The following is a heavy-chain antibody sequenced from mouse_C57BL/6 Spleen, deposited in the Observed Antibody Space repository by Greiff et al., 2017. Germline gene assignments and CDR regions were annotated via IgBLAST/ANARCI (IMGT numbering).Heavy chain of an antibody. CDR1: GYTFTSYW. CDR3: ARGGLLLRYQSWFAY. V-gene: IGHV1-53*01. J-gene: IGHJ3*01. Sequence: QVQLQQPGTELVKPGASVKLSCKASGYTFTSYWMHWVKQRPGQGLEWIGNINPSNGGTNYNEKFKSKATLTVDKSSSTAYMQLSSLTSEDSAVYYCARGGLLLRYQSWFAYWGQGTLVTVSA. CDR2: INPSNGGT. D-gene: IGHD1-1*01.